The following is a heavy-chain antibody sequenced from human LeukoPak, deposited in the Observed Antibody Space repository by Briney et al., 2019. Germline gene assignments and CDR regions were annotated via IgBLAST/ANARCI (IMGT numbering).Heavy chain of an antibody. CDR2: IIPIFGTA. CDR3: ANERGYSYGFDS. D-gene: IGHD5-18*01. J-gene: IGHJ4*02. Sequence: GASVKVSCKASGGTFSSYAISWVRQAPGQGLEWMGGIIPIFGTANYAQKFQGRVTITADESTSTAYMELSSLRAEDTALYYCANERGYSYGFDSWGQGTLVTVSS. CDR1: GGTFSSYA. V-gene: IGHV1-69*01.